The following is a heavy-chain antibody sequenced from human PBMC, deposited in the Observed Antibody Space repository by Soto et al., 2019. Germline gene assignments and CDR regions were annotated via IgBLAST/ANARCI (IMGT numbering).Heavy chain of an antibody. D-gene: IGHD3-10*01. CDR2: ISYDGSNK. CDR3: AKDSDGSGSYYNNPDY. Sequence: HPGGSLRLSCAASGFTFSSYGMHWVRQAPGKGLEWVAVISYDGSNKYYVDSVKGRFTISRDNSKNTLYLQMNSLRAEDTAVFYCAKDSDGSGSYYNNPDYWGQGTLVTVSS. J-gene: IGHJ4*02. V-gene: IGHV3-30*18. CDR1: GFTFSSYG.